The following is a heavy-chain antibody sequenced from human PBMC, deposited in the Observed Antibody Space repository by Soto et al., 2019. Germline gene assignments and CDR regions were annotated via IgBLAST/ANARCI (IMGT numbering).Heavy chain of an antibody. D-gene: IGHD3-16*01. CDR3: PLRRAWAFPN. CDR2: IVGNDGVT. CDR1: GFTFSTDD. V-gene: IGHV3-23*01. Sequence: EVQLLESGGDLGQPGGSLRLSCAASGFTFSTDDMSWVRQTPGRGLEWVSAIVGNDGVTYYADSVRGRFTISRDNSKNTMYLQRNSLRAEDSAMYYCPLRRAWAFPNWGRGTLVTVSS. J-gene: IGHJ1*01.